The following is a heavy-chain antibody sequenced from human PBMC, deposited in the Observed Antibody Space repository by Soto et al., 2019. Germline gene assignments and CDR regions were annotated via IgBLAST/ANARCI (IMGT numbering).Heavy chain of an antibody. CDR2: ISSGGSTI. Sequence: GGSLRLSCAASGFTFSDYSMNWVRQAPGKGLEWVSYISSGGSTIYYADSVKGRFTISRDNAKNTLYLQMNSLRDEDTAVYYCAKDGLLWFGELLITAPRIYFDYWGQGTLVTVSS. CDR3: AKDGLLWFGELLITAPRIYFDY. J-gene: IGHJ4*02. D-gene: IGHD3-10*01. V-gene: IGHV3-48*02. CDR1: GFTFSDYS.